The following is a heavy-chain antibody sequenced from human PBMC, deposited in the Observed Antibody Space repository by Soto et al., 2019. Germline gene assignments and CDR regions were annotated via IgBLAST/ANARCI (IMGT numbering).Heavy chain of an antibody. CDR1: GFTFSSSA. V-gene: IGHV3-23*01. CDR3: AKDSHLAIIPPTHES. CDR2: FRESGGTT. J-gene: IGHJ5*02. Sequence: PGGSLRLSCAASGFTFSSSAMSWVRQAPGKGLEWVSTFRESGGTTHYADSVKGRFTISRDTSKNMLYLQMNSLRAEDTAIYYCAKDSHLAIIPPTHESWGQGTLVTVSS. D-gene: IGHD5-12*01.